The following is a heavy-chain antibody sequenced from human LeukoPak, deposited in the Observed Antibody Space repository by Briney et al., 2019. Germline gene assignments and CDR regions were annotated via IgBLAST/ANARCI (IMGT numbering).Heavy chain of an antibody. V-gene: IGHV3-7*01. Sequence: GGSLRLSCAASGLNFRNYWMSWVRQAPGKGLEWVANIHPDGGTKNYAGSVKGRFTISRDNAANSLDLQMNSLRVEDTAVYYCASTFPYCSGDSCALGAQGTLVTVSS. CDR2: IHPDGGTK. J-gene: IGHJ4*02. CDR3: ASTFPYCSGDSCAL. D-gene: IGHD2-15*01. CDR1: GLNFRNYW.